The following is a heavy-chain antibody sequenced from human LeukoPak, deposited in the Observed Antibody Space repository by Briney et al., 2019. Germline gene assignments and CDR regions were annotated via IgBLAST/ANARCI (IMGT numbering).Heavy chain of an antibody. CDR2: ITHNGGTT. CDR3: VKDSASYGEHFDF. Sequence: PGGSLRLSCSASRFTFSTSAMHWVRQAPGKGLQYVSGITHNGGTTYYADSVQGRSIISRDNSKNTLYLQMSSLRIDDTAVYYCVKDSASYGEHFDFWGQGTLVTVSS. J-gene: IGHJ4*02. CDR1: RFTFSTSA. V-gene: IGHV3-64D*06. D-gene: IGHD4-17*01.